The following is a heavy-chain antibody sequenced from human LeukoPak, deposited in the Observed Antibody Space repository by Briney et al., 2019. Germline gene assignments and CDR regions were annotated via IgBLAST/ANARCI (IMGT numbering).Heavy chain of an antibody. V-gene: IGHV1-2*02. CDR3: ARAVTVTKPPFDY. CDR1: GCTFTGYY. CDR2: INPNSGGT. Sequence: ASVKVSCKASGCTFTGYYMHWVRQAPGQGLEWMGWINPNSGGTNYAQKFQGRVTMTRDTSISTAYMELSRLRSDDTAVYYCARAVTVTKPPFDYWGQGTLVTVSS. D-gene: IGHD4-17*01. J-gene: IGHJ4*02.